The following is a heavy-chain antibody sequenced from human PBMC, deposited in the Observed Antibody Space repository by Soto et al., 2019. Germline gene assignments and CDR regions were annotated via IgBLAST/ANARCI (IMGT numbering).Heavy chain of an antibody. V-gene: IGHV1-46*01. CDR1: GYGFTNFY. CDR2: IDPSDDST. CDR3: ARCTPYTNICYYLAMDV. J-gene: IGHJ6*02. D-gene: IGHD3-3*02. Sequence: QVQLVQSGAEVKKPGASVKVSCKASGYGFTNFYMYWVRQAPGQGLEWMGIIDPSDDSTNYAQKFQGRVTMTRDTSTSTFYMELSSLRSEDTAVYYCARCTPYTNICYYLAMDVWGQGTTVTVSS.